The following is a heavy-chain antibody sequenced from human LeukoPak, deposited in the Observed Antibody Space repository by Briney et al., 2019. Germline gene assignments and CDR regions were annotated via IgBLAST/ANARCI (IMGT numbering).Heavy chain of an antibody. V-gene: IGHV5-51*01. J-gene: IGHJ6*02. D-gene: IGHD2-2*01. CDR3: ARNSVVPAATPYYYGMDV. Sequence: GESLKISCKGSGYSFTSYWITWVRQMPGKGLEWMGIIYPGDSDTRYSPSFQGQVTISADKSISTAYLQWSSLKASDTAMYYCARNSVVPAATPYYYGMDVWGQGTTVTVSS. CDR1: GYSFTSYW. CDR2: IYPGDSDT.